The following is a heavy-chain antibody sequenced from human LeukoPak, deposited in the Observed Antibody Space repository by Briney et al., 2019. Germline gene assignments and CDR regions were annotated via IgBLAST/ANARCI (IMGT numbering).Heavy chain of an antibody. D-gene: IGHD5-12*01. CDR3: AKEGDEFRGYLDV. J-gene: IGHJ6*04. Sequence: GGSLRLSCATSGFTFSRLGMQWVRQAPGQGLEWVAVIHNDGTMGQYADSVKGRFTISKDFSRNTLHLQIHSLRDDDTAVYYCAKEGDEFRGYLDVWGKGTTVIVSS. CDR2: IHNDGTMG. V-gene: IGHV3-30*02. CDR1: GFTFSRLG.